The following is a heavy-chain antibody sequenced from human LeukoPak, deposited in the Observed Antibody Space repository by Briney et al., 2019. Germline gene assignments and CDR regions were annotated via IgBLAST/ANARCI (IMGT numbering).Heavy chain of an antibody. CDR1: GFTFSSYA. J-gene: IGHJ4*02. CDR2: ISGSGGST. Sequence: GGALRLSCAASGFTFSSYAMSWVRQAPGKGLEWVSAISGSGGSTYYADSVKGLFTISRDNSKNTLYLQMNSLRAEDTAVYYCAKDPRVGSSTRRPFDYWGQGTLVTVST. D-gene: IGHD2-2*01. V-gene: IGHV3-23*01. CDR3: AKDPRVGSSTRRPFDY.